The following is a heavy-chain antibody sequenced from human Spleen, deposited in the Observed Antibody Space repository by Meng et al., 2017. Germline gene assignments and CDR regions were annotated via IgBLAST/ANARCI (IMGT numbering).Heavy chain of an antibody. J-gene: IGHJ4*02. CDR3: ARQVNSDGYPRYFDF. V-gene: IGHV4-39*01. Sequence: QLQLQESGPGLVKPSETLSLTCTVSGGSIGSSSYYWGWIRQPPGKGLEWIGSIYYSGSTYYNPSLKSRATISEDTAKNQFSLNLSSVTAADTAVYYCARQVNSDGYPRYFDFWGQGTLVTVSS. CDR1: GGSIGSSSYY. CDR2: IYYSGST. D-gene: IGHD5-24*01.